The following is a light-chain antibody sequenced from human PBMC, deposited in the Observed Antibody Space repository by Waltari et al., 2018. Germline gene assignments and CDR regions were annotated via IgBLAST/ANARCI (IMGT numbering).Light chain of an antibody. V-gene: IGLV1-44*01. CDR3: AAWDVSLKGV. Sequence: QSVLTQPPSASGPPGQRVTISCSGSRSHIRRNTRNWYQQPPGMAPTLIIYSNNQRPSGVPDRFSGSKSGTSASLAISGLQSDDEADYYCAAWDVSLKGVFGGGTKVTVL. CDR1: RSHIRRNT. J-gene: IGLJ2*01. CDR2: SNN.